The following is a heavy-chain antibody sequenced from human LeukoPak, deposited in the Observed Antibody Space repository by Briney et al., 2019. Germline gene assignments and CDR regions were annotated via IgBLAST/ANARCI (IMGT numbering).Heavy chain of an antibody. J-gene: IGHJ5*02. CDR2: INPNSGGT. V-gene: IGHV1-2*02. D-gene: IGHD3-3*01. CDR3: ARVERVHPTYYDFRSGSDWFDP. Sequence: ASVKVSCKASGYTFTGYYMHWVRQAPGQGLEWMGWINPNSGGTNYQGRVTMTRDTSISTAYMELSRLRSDDTAVYYCARVERVHPTYYDFRSGSDWFDPWGQGTLVTVSS. CDR1: GYTFTGYY.